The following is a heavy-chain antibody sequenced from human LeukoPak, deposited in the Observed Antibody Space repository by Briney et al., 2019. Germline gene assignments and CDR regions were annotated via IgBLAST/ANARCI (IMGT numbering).Heavy chain of an antibody. CDR3: AREGYYYDSSGYYNGNAFDI. Sequence: GGSLRLSCAASGFTFSTYAMHWVRQAPGKGLEWVAAISYDGSNKKYADSVKGRFTISRDNSKNTLYLQMNSLRAEDTAVYYCAREGYYYDSSGYYNGNAFDIWGQGTMVTVSS. J-gene: IGHJ3*02. CDR2: ISYDGSNK. CDR1: GFTFSTYA. V-gene: IGHV3-30*04. D-gene: IGHD3-22*01.